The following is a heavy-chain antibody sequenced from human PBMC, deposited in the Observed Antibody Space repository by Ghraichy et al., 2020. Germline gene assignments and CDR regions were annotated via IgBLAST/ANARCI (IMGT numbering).Heavy chain of an antibody. CDR2: IYYSGST. CDR3: ARRMAVTYYYGMDV. CDR1: GGSISSSSYY. Sequence: YLTCTVSGGSISSSSYYWGWIRQPPGKGLEWIGSIYYSGSTYYNPSLKSRVTISVDTSKNQFSLKLSSVTAADTAVYYCARRMAVTYYYGMDVWGQGTTVTVSS. V-gene: IGHV4-39*01. J-gene: IGHJ6*02. D-gene: IGHD2-8*01.